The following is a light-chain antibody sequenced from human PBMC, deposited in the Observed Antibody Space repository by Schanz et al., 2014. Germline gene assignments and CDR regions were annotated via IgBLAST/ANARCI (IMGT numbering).Light chain of an antibody. V-gene: IGLV2-14*01. CDR3: SSFTTTDTWV. Sequence: QSALTQPASVSGSPGQSITISCTGTSSDVRGYNYVSWYQQHPGKAPKLMIYDVSNRPSGVSNRFSGSKSGNTASLTISGLQAEDEADYYCSSFTTTDTWVFGGGTKLTVL. CDR1: SSDVRGYNY. CDR2: DVS. J-gene: IGLJ3*02.